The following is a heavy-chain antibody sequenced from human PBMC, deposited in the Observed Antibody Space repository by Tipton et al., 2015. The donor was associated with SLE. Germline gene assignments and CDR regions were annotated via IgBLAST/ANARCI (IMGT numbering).Heavy chain of an antibody. D-gene: IGHD3-16*02. CDR3: ARHEDDYVWGSYLSHFDY. CDR2: IYYSGST. V-gene: IGHV4-34*01. J-gene: IGHJ4*02. CDR1: GGSFSGYY. Sequence: TLSLTCAVYGGSFSGYYWSWIRQPPGKGLEWIGSIYYSGSTYYNPSLKSRVTISVDTSKNQFSLKLSSVTAADTAVYYCARHEDDYVWGSYLSHFDYWGQGTLVTVSS.